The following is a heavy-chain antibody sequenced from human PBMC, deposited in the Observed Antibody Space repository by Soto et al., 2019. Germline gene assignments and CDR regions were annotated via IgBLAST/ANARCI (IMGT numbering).Heavy chain of an antibody. CDR2: INHSGST. CDR3: ARGRNYYGSGSYYNHRNRFDP. J-gene: IGHJ5*02. Sequence: PSATLSLTCAVYGGSFSGYYWSWIRQPPGKGLEWIGEINHSGSTNYNPSLKSRVTISVDTSKNQFSLKLSSVTAADTAVYYCARGRNYYGSGSYYNHRNRFDPWGQGTLVTVSS. CDR1: GGSFSGYY. D-gene: IGHD3-10*01. V-gene: IGHV4-34*01.